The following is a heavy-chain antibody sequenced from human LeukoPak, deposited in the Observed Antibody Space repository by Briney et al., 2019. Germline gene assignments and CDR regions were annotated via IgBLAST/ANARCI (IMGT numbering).Heavy chain of an antibody. CDR2: IKQDGSEK. D-gene: IGHD3-10*01. J-gene: IGHJ6*03. Sequence: PGGSLRLSCAASGFTFSGYWMSWVRQAPGKGLEWVANIKQDGSEKYYVDSVKGRFTISRDNAKNSLYLQMNSLRAEDTAVYYCARVDGSGSYYIYYYYYMDVWGKGTTVTVSS. V-gene: IGHV3-7*01. CDR1: GFTFSGYW. CDR3: ARVDGSGSYYIYYYYYMDV.